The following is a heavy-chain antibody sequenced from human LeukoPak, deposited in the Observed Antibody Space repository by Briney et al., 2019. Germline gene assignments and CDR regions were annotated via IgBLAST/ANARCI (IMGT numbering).Heavy chain of an antibody. D-gene: IGHD3-10*01. Sequence: GGSLRLSCAASGFTFSSYWMSWVRQAPGKGLEWVANIKQDGREKYYVDSVKGRFTISRENAKNSLYLQMNSLSAGDTAVYYCARDWGRFGLVDWGQGTLVTVSS. J-gene: IGHJ4*02. CDR3: ARDWGRFGLVD. CDR1: GFTFSSYW. CDR2: IKQDGREK. V-gene: IGHV3-7*01.